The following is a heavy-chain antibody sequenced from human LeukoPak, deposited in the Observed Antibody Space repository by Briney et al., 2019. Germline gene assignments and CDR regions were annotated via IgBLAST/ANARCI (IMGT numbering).Heavy chain of an antibody. CDR1: GFTFDDYA. D-gene: IGHD4-17*01. Sequence: GGSLRLSCAASGFTFDDYAMHWVRQVPGKGLEWVSVISGDGGSTSHADSVEGRFTISRDNSKNSLYLQMNSLRTEDTAFYYCAKSYGSYYYSGMDVWGQGTTVTVSS. V-gene: IGHV3-43*02. J-gene: IGHJ6*02. CDR2: ISGDGGST. CDR3: AKSYGSYYYSGMDV.